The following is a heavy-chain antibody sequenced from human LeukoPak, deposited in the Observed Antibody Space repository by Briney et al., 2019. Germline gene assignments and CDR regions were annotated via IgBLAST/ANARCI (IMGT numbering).Heavy chain of an antibody. CDR1: GYTFTGYY. V-gene: IGHV1-2*02. CDR2: MYPNSGGT. Sequence: ASVKVSCKASGYTFTGYYMHWVRQAPGQGLEWMGWMYPNSGGTNYAQKFQGRVTMTRDTSISTAYMELSRLRSDDTAVYYCASETYCSSGSCSTTTLGYWGQGTLVTVSS. J-gene: IGHJ4*02. D-gene: IGHD2-15*01. CDR3: ASETYCSSGSCSTTTLGY.